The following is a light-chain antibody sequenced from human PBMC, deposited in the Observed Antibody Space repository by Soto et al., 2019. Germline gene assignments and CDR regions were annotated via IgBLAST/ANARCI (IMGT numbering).Light chain of an antibody. CDR3: ATWDNSLSAGL. J-gene: IGLJ1*01. CDR2: DNY. Sequence: QSVLTQPPSVSAAPGQKITISCSGSSSNIGNNYVSWYQQVSGTAPKLLIYDNYKRPSGIPDRFSGSKTGTSATLGITGLQTGDEADYYCATWDNSLSAGLFGTGTKLTVL. V-gene: IGLV1-51*01. CDR1: SSNIGNNY.